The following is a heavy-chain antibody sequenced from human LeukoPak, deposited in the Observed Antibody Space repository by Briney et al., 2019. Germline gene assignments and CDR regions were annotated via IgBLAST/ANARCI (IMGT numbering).Heavy chain of an antibody. D-gene: IGHD3-9*01. V-gene: IGHV3-7*01. Sequence: GGSLRLSCVASGFPFSSYWMTWVRQAPGKGLEWVANIKQDGSKKSYVDSVKGRFTISRDNSKNTLYLQMNSLRAEDTAVYYCAKADYYDILTYWGQGTLVTVSS. CDR2: IKQDGSKK. CDR1: GFPFSSYW. J-gene: IGHJ4*02. CDR3: AKADYYDILTY.